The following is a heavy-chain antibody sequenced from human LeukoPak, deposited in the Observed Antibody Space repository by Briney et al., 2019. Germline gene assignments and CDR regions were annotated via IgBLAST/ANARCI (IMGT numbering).Heavy chain of an antibody. D-gene: IGHD3-22*01. CDR1: GFTFSSYG. Sequence: GGSLRLSCAASGFTFSSYGMHWVRQAPGKGLEWVANIKQDGSKRNYVDSVKGRFTISRDNAKNSLYLQMNSLRAEDTAVYYCATPLDYSDSSGYHQGGDWGQGTLVTVSS. CDR2: IKQDGSKR. J-gene: IGHJ4*02. CDR3: ATPLDYSDSSGYHQGGD. V-gene: IGHV3-7*03.